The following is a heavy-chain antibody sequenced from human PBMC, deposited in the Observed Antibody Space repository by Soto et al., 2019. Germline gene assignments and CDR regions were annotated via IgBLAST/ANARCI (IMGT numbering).Heavy chain of an antibody. V-gene: IGHV3-74*01. CDR3: ATLGLQQAF. D-gene: IGHD2-21*02. CDR2: IDSDGSIT. CDR1: GFTFNTW. Sequence: PGGSLRLSCAASGFTFNTWMHWVRQAPGEGLVWVSSIDSDGSITSYADSAKGRFTISRDNAKNTLYLQMNSLRAEDTAVYYCATLGLQQAFWGQGTLVTVSS. J-gene: IGHJ4*02.